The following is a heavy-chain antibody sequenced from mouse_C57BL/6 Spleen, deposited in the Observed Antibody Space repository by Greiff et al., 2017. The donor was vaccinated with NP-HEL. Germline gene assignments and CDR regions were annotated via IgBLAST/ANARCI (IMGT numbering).Heavy chain of an antibody. D-gene: IGHD1-1*02. Sequence: VQLKESGGGLVQPGGSMKLSCVAFGFTFSNYWMNWVRQSPEKGLEWVAQIRLKSDNYATHYAESVKGRFTISRDDSKSSVYLQMNNLRAEDTGIYYCTELFVFDYWGQGTTLTVSS. CDR3: TELFVFDY. CDR2: IRLKSDNYAT. CDR1: GFTFSNYW. J-gene: IGHJ2*01. V-gene: IGHV6-3*01.